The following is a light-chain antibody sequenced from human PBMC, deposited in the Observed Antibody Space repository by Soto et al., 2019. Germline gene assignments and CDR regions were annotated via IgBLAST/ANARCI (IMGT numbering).Light chain of an antibody. J-gene: IGKJ4*01. V-gene: IGKV1-27*01. CDR2: DTS. Sequence: IQMTQSPSSLSASVGDRVTITCRASQAIRNFLAWYQQKPGKVPELLIFDTSTLQSGVPSRFSGGRSGTDFTLTISSLQPEDVATDYCQQYNSAVVTFGGGTKVEIK. CDR3: QQYNSAVVT. CDR1: QAIRNF.